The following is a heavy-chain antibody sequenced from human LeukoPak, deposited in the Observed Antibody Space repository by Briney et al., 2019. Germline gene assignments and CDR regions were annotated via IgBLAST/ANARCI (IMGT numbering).Heavy chain of an antibody. CDR3: ARSYSGTNHPFDF. J-gene: IGHJ4*02. D-gene: IGHD5-12*01. CDR1: GGSISIYC. CDR2: IYNSGST. V-gene: IGHV4-59*01. Sequence: SETLSLTCTVSGGSISIYCWNWIRQPPGKGLEWIGYIYNSGSTIYNPSLKSRVTMSVDTSKNQFSLKLRSVTAADTAVYYCARSYSGTNHPFDFWGQGTLVTVSS.